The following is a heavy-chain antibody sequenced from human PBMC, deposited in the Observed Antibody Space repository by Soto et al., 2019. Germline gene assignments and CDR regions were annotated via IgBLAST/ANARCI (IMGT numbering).Heavy chain of an antibody. Sequence: QITLKESGPTLVKPTQTLTLTCTFSGFSLSTSGVGVGWIRQPPGKALEWLALIYWDDDKRYSPSLKSRLTITKDTSKSQVVLTMTNMDPVDTATYYCARSLSGYCIGTSCEGWFGPWGQGSLVAVSS. D-gene: IGHD2-2*01. J-gene: IGHJ5*02. CDR2: IYWDDDK. CDR1: GFSLSTSGVG. CDR3: ARSLSGYCIGTSCEGWFGP. V-gene: IGHV2-5*02.